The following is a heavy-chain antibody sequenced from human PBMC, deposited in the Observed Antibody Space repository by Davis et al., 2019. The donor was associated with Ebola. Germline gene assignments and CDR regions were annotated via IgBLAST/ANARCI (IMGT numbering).Heavy chain of an antibody. Sequence: PGGSLRLSCAASGFTFSSYGMHWVRQAPGKGLEWVAVIWYDGSNKYYADSVKGRFTISRDNSKNTLYVQMNSLRAEDTAVYYCARGASSSSWTRGLWYFDYWGQGTLVTVSS. V-gene: IGHV3-33*01. CDR1: GFTFSSYG. CDR3: ARGASSSSWTRGLWYFDY. D-gene: IGHD6-13*01. J-gene: IGHJ4*02. CDR2: IWYDGSNK.